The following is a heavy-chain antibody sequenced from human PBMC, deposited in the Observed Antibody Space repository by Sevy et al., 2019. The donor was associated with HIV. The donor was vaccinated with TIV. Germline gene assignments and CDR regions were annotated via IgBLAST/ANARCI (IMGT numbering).Heavy chain of an antibody. CDR1: GFTFSTYA. D-gene: IGHD3-9*01. V-gene: IGHV3-23*01. CDR3: ARGGGLDILTGNP. J-gene: IGHJ5*02. Sequence: GGSLRLSCAASGFTFSTYAMTWVRQAPGKGLQWVSVISGSGGSTYYADSVKGRFTISRDNSKNTVYLQMNSLRAEDTAVYYCARGGGLDILTGNPWGQGTLVTVSS. CDR2: ISGSGGST.